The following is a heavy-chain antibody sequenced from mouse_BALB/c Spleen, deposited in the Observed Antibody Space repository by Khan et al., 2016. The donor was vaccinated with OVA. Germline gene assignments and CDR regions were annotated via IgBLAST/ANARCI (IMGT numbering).Heavy chain of an antibody. J-gene: IGHJ2*01. D-gene: IGHD2-14*01. V-gene: IGHV5-6-5*01. CDR2: ISSGGST. CDR1: GFTFSSYA. Sequence: EVMLVESGGGSVKPGGSLKLSCAVSGFTFSSYAMSWVRQTPEKRLEWVASISSGGSTSYPDSVKGRFTISRDNARNIVYLQMSSLRSEDMAMYFCAREAYRYNEYYFDYWGQGTTLTVSS. CDR3: AREAYRYNEYYFDY.